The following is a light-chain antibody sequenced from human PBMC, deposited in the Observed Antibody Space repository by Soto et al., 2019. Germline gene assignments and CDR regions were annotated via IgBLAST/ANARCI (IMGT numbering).Light chain of an antibody. CDR2: EVS. V-gene: IGLV2-14*01. CDR3: SSYTSTNTVM. CDR1: TSDNVHYNF. Sequence: QSALTQPASVSGSPGQSSTISCTATTSDNVHYNFVSWYDQHPGNAPKLLVYEVSYRRSRVSNRFSGSKSGNTASLTISGLQAEDEADYYCSSYTSTNTVMFGGRTKLPVL. J-gene: IGLJ3*02.